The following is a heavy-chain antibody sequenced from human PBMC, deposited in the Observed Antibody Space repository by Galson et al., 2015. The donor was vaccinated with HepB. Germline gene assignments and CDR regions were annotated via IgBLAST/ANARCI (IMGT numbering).Heavy chain of an antibody. CDR2: FDPEDGET. Sequence: SVKVSCKVSGYTLTELSMHWVRQAPGKGLEWMGGFDPEDGETIYAQKFQGRVTMTEDTSTDTAYMELSSLRSEDTAVYYCATKASVVRGVIWFWFDPWGQGTLVTVSS. J-gene: IGHJ5*02. V-gene: IGHV1-24*01. D-gene: IGHD3-10*01. CDR3: ATKASVVRGVIWFWFDP. CDR1: GYTLTELS.